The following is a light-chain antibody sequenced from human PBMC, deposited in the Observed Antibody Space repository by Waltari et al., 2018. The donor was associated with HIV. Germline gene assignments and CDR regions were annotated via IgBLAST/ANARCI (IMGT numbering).Light chain of an antibody. CDR3: QQYKTYPRT. CDR2: KAS. CDR1: QNMGTW. Sequence: IQMTQPPSPLSASVGDRVTITCRASQNMGTWLAWYQQKPGKAPKLLIYKASNLESGVPSRFSGSGFGTEFTLTISSLQPDDFATYYCQQYKTYPRTFGQGTKVEIK. V-gene: IGKV1-5*03. J-gene: IGKJ1*01.